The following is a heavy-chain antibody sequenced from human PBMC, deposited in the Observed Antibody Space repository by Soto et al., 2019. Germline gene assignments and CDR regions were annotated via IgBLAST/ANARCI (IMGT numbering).Heavy chain of an antibody. V-gene: IGHV3-74*01. Sequence: GGSLRLSCAASQFSFSSYWMHWVRQVPGKGPAWVSRINHDGSKTEYADSVKGRFTISRDNTNNTPYLQMNSLRVEDTAMYYCVREPWGFSGTWYDYWGQGXLVTVYS. CDR3: VREPWGFSGTWYDY. J-gene: IGHJ4*02. CDR1: QFSFSSYW. D-gene: IGHD6-13*01. CDR2: INHDGSKT.